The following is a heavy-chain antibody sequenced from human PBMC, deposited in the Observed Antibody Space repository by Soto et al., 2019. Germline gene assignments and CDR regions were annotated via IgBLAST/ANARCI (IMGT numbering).Heavy chain of an antibody. J-gene: IGHJ4*02. Sequence: GSLRLSCSASGFTCSNAWMNWWRQAPGEGLEWVGRIKSKVNGGTIDYAAPVRGRFTISRDDSKNTFYLQMNSLKTEETAVYYCTTGGYYFDYWGQGTLVTVSS. CDR3: TTGGYYFDY. D-gene: IGHD3-16*01. CDR2: IKSKVNGGTI. CDR1: GFTCSNAW. V-gene: IGHV3-15*03.